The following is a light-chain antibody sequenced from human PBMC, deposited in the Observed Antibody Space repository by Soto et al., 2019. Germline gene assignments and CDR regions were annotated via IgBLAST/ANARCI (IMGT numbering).Light chain of an antibody. CDR2: DAS. Sequence: EMVLTQSLATLSLSPGERATLSCRASQSVSSYLAWYQQQPGQAPRLLIYDASNRATGIPARFSGSGSGTDFTLTISSLEPEDFAVYYCQQRSNWPGTFGQGTKV. CDR3: QQRSNWPGT. CDR1: QSVSSY. V-gene: IGKV3-11*01. J-gene: IGKJ1*01.